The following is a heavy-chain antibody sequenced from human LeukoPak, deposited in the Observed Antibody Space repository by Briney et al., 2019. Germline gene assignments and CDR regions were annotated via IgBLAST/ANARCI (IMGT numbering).Heavy chain of an antibody. CDR1: GFTFSSYA. Sequence: PGGSLTLSCAASGFTFSSYAMNWVRQPPGKGLEWVSAVSGSGGNTYYTDSVKDRSTISRDNSKNILFLRMSSLTAEDTALYYCARGQWLVTSSFDSWGQGTLVTVSS. J-gene: IGHJ4*02. V-gene: IGHV3-23*01. CDR2: VSGSGGNT. CDR3: ARGQWLVTSSFDS. D-gene: IGHD6-19*01.